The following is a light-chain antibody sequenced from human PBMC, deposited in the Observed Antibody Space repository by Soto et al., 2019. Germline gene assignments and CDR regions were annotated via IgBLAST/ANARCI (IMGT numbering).Light chain of an antibody. CDR1: SSDVGGYNY. V-gene: IGLV2-14*01. CDR2: EVS. CDR3: SSYTSSTPDV. Sequence: QSALTQPASVSGSPGQSISISCTGTSSDVGGYNYVSWYQQQPGKAPKLMIYEVSSRPSGVSDRFSGSKSGNTASLTISGLQAEDEADYYCSSYTSSTPDVFGTGTKVTVL. J-gene: IGLJ1*01.